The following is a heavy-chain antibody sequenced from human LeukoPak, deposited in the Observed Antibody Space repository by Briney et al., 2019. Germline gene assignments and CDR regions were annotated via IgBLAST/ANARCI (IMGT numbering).Heavy chain of an antibody. V-gene: IGHV4-38-2*01. CDR2: IYTSGST. CDR3: ARGNDYGDYVEAFDI. CDR1: GYPIITGYY. D-gene: IGHD4-17*01. J-gene: IGHJ3*02. Sequence: SETLSLTCAVSGYPIITGYYWGWIRQSPGKGLEWIGRIYTSGSTNYNPSLKSRVTISVDTSKNQFSLKLSSVTAADTAVYYCARGNDYGDYVEAFDIWGQGTMVTVSS.